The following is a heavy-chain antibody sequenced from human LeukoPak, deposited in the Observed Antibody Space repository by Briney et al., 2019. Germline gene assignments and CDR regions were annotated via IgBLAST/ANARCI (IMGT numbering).Heavy chain of an antibody. Sequence: ASVKVSCKASGYTFTSYDINWVRQATGQGLEWMGWMNPNSGNTGYAQKFQGRVTMTRNTSISTAYMELSSLRSEDTAVYYCARARITMVRGRGSFDPWGQGTLVTVSS. CDR2: MNPNSGNT. CDR1: GYTFTSYD. D-gene: IGHD3-10*01. J-gene: IGHJ5*02. CDR3: ARARITMVRGRGSFDP. V-gene: IGHV1-8*01.